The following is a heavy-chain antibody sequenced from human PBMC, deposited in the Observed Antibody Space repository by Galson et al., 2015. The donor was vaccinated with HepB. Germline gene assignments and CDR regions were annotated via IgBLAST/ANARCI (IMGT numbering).Heavy chain of an antibody. Sequence: SLRLSCAASGFTFSDYYMSWIRQALGKGLEWVSYISSSSSYTNYADSVKGRFTISRDNAKNSLYLQMNSLRAEDTAVYYCARVRGYCSSTSCSPRPDYFDYWGQGTLVTVSS. V-gene: IGHV3-11*06. J-gene: IGHJ4*02. CDR2: ISSSSSYT. CDR1: GFTFSDYY. CDR3: ARVRGYCSSTSCSPRPDYFDY. D-gene: IGHD2-2*01.